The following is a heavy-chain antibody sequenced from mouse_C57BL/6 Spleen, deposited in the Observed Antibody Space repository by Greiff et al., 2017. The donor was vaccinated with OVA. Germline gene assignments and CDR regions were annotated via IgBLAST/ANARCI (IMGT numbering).Heavy chain of an antibody. CDR3: AREGGSPYAMDY. D-gene: IGHD1-1*02. Sequence: DVHLVESGGGLVKPGGSLKLSCAASGFTFSDYGMHWVRQAPEKGLEWVAYISSGSSTIYYADTVKGRFTISRDNAKNTLFLQMTSLRSEDTAMYYCAREGGSPYAMDYWGQGTSVTVSS. V-gene: IGHV5-17*01. J-gene: IGHJ4*01. CDR2: ISSGSSTI. CDR1: GFTFSDYG.